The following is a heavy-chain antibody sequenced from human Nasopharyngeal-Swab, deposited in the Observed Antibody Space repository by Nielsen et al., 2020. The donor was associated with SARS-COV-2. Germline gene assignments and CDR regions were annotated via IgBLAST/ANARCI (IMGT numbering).Heavy chain of an antibody. D-gene: IGHD3-10*01. Sequence: GGSLRLSCGASGFTFSTYAMNWVRQAPGKGLEWVSGISGSGDSTYYADSVKGRFTISRDNSKNTLYLQMNSLRAEDTAVYYCAKNYYGSGAGGAFDIWGQGTMVTVSS. CDR3: AKNYYGSGAGGAFDI. CDR2: ISGSGDST. CDR1: GFTFSTYA. V-gene: IGHV3-23*01. J-gene: IGHJ3*02.